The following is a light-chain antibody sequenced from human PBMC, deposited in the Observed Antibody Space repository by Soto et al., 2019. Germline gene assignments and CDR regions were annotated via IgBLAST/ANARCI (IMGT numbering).Light chain of an antibody. J-gene: IGLJ2*01. Sequence: QSVLTQPPSVSGAPGQRVTISCTGSSSNIGAGHDVHWYQQLPVTAPKLLIYGNSNRPSGVPDRFSGSKSGTSASLAITGLQAEDEADYYCHSYDSSLSGVVFGGGTKLTVL. CDR2: GNS. V-gene: IGLV1-40*01. CDR1: SSNIGAGHD. CDR3: HSYDSSLSGVV.